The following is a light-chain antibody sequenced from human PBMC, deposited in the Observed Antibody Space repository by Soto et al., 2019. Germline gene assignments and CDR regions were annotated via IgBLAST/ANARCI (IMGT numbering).Light chain of an antibody. V-gene: IGKV3D-15*01. Sequence: EIVLTQSPGTLSLSPGERATLSCRASQSVSSYLAWYQQKPGQAPRLLIYGASNRATGIPDRFSGSGSGTDFTLTIISLQSDDLSVYYCQQYDKWPRTFGQGTKVDIK. J-gene: IGKJ1*01. CDR2: GAS. CDR1: QSVSSY. CDR3: QQYDKWPRT.